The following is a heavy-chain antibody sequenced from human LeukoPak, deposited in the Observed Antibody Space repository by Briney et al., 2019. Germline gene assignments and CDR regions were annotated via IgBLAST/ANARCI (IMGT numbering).Heavy chain of an antibody. Sequence: ASVKVSCKASGYTFTGYYMHWARQAPGQGLEWMGWINPNSGGTNYAQKFQGRVTMTRDTSISTAYMELSRLRSDDTAVYYCARGRGYSGSDRGPTDYWGQGTLVTVSS. D-gene: IGHD5-12*01. V-gene: IGHV1-2*02. CDR3: ARGRGYSGSDRGPTDY. CDR2: INPNSGGT. J-gene: IGHJ4*02. CDR1: GYTFTGYY.